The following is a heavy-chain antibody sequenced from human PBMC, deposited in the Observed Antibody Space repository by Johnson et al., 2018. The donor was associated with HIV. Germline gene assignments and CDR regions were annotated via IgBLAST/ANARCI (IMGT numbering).Heavy chain of an antibody. CDR1: GFTFSDYY. Sequence: QVPLVESGGGLVKPGGSLRLSCAASGFTFSDYYMSWIRQAPGKGLEWVSYITSSGRTIYYADSVKSRFTISRDNATNSLYLQMTSRRAEDTAVYYCASTRPPGLLAFQDAFDIWGQGTMVTVSS. J-gene: IGHJ3*02. CDR3: ASTRPPGLLAFQDAFDI. D-gene: IGHD2-15*01. V-gene: IGHV3-11*04. CDR2: ITSSGRTI.